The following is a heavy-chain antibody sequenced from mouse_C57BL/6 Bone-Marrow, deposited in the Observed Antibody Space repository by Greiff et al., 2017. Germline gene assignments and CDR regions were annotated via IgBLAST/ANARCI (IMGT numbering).Heavy chain of an antibody. CDR1: GYTFTSYW. Sequence: VQLQQPGAELVKPGASVKLSCKASGYTFTSYWMHWVKQRPGQGLEWIGMIHPNSGSTNYNEKFKSKATLTVDNSSSTAYMQLSSLTSEDSAVYYCAREGWFPFAYWGQGTLVTVSA. V-gene: IGHV1-64*01. CDR2: IHPNSGST. CDR3: AREGWFPFAY. J-gene: IGHJ3*01. D-gene: IGHD2-3*01.